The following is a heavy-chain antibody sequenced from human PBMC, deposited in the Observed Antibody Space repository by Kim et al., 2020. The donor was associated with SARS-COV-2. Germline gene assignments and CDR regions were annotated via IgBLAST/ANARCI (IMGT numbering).Heavy chain of an antibody. CDR2: IYYSGST. CDR1: GGSITSTSYY. D-gene: IGHD3-16*01. J-gene: IGHJ6*01. V-gene: IGHV4-39*01. Sequence: SETLSLTCTVSGGSITSTSYYWGWIRQPPGKGLEWIGSIYYSGSTYYNPSLKSRVTISVDTSKNQFSLKLSSVTAADTAVYYCASVSSVITYYYYYYGM. CDR3: ASVSSVITYYYYYYGM.